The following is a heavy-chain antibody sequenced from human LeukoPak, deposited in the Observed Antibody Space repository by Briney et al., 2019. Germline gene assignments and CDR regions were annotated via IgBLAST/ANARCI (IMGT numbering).Heavy chain of an antibody. J-gene: IGHJ4*02. D-gene: IGHD3-22*01. CDR3: AKAPTYDSSGYYYFDH. V-gene: IGHV3-23*01. CDR1: GFTFSNYA. Sequence: SCKASGFTFSNYAMSWVRQAPGKGLEWVSAISTSGDYTYYADSVKGRFTISRDNSKNTLYLQMNSLRAGDTAVYYCAKAPTYDSSGYYYFDHWGQGTLVTVSS. CDR2: ISTSGDYT.